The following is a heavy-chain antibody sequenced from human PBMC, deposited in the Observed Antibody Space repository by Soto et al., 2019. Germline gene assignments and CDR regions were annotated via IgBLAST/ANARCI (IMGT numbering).Heavy chain of an antibody. J-gene: IGHJ4*02. CDR1: GVTLSSYA. CDR2: ISGDRGTT. V-gene: IGHV3-23*01. D-gene: IGHD3-22*01. CDR3: AKDQLPYYYETSGSFPLDY. Sequence: GGSLRLSCAAAGVTLSSYAMSWVRQAPGKGLEWVSGISGDRGTTYYADSVKGRFTISRDDSQNTLYLQMSSLRGEDTAVYYCAKDQLPYYYETSGSFPLDYWGQGALVTVSS.